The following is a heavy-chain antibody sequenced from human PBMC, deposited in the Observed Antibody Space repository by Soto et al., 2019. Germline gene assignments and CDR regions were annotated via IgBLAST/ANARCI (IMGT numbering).Heavy chain of an antibody. CDR3: ASFYSSRGACYFYGMDV. CDR2: INPNSGGT. D-gene: IGHD6-13*01. J-gene: IGHJ6*02. CDR1: GYIFTGYF. V-gene: IGHV1-2*02. Sequence: QVQLVQSGAEVKKPGASVKVSCQASGYIFTGYFMHWVRQAPGQGLEWMGWINPNSGGTNYAQKFQGRVTLTRDTSISTACLDLSSLRSDDTAVYYCASFYSSRGACYFYGMDVWGQGTTVTVSS.